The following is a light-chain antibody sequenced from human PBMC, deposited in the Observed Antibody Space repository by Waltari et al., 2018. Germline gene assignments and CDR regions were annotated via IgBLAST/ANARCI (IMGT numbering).Light chain of an antibody. CDR1: QSVSTY. V-gene: IGKV3-11*01. J-gene: IGKJ4*01. CDR3: QERSNWPGGS. Sequence: EIVLTQSPASLPLSLGESASLPCRDNQSVSTYLAWYQQKPGQAPRLLIYDASTRATGIPARFVGSGCGTDFTLTITRLEPEDFAVYYCQERSNWPGGSFGGGTKVETK. CDR2: DAS.